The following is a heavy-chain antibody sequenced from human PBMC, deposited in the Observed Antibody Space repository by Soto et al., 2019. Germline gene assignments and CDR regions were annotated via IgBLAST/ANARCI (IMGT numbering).Heavy chain of an antibody. CDR1: GFTFSSYG. J-gene: IGHJ4*02. CDR3: AKDFPNGRIVVVTAILDY. Sequence: QVQLVESGGGVVQPGRSLRLSCAASGFTFSSYGMHWVRQAPGKGLEWVAVISYDGSNKYYADSVKGLFTISRDNYKNTLYLQMNSLRAEDTAVYSCAKDFPNGRIVVVTAILDYWGQGTLVTVSS. D-gene: IGHD2-21*02. CDR2: ISYDGSNK. V-gene: IGHV3-30*18.